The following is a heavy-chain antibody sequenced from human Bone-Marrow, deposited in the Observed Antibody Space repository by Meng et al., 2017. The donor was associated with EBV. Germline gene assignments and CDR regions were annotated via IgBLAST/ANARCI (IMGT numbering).Heavy chain of an antibody. Sequence: QVQLQQWGAGRLKPSEXLSLTCAVYGGSFSGYYWGWNRQPPGKGVEGVGENNHSGSTNYNPSLKSRVTISVDTSKNQFSLRLTSVTAADTAVYYCARPFPSWQSPRLDPFGAGGQGTLVTVSS. D-gene: IGHD6-19*01. CDR2: NNHSGST. V-gene: IGHV4-34*01. CDR3: ARPFPSWQSPRLDPFGA. CDR1: GGSFSGYY. J-gene: IGHJ5*02.